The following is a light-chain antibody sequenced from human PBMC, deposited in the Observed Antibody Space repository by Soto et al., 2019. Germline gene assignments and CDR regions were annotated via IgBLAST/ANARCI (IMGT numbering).Light chain of an antibody. CDR3: QQYGSSPLT. J-gene: IGKJ4*01. Sequence: EIVLTQSPGTLSLSPGERATLSCRASQSVSSSYLAWYQQKPGQAPRLLIYGASSRATGIPDRFSGSGSGTDFPLTISSLEPEDFAVYYCQQYGSSPLTFGGGTKGEIK. CDR1: QSVSSSY. V-gene: IGKV3-20*01. CDR2: GAS.